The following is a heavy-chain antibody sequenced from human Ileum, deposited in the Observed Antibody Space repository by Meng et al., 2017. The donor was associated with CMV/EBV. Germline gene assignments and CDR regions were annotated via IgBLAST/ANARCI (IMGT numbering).Heavy chain of an antibody. CDR1: GDTIISYE. Sequence: ASVKVSCKASGDTIISYEVNWVRQAPGQGLEWMGWMNPNSGNTGYAQKFQGRVTMPRNTSISTAYMELSSLRSEDTAVYYCARALKYGSTSCYTKYYYGMDVWGQGTTVTVSS. CDR2: MNPNSGNT. J-gene: IGHJ6*02. D-gene: IGHD2-2*01. V-gene: IGHV1-8*01. CDR3: ARALKYGSTSCYTKYYYGMDV.